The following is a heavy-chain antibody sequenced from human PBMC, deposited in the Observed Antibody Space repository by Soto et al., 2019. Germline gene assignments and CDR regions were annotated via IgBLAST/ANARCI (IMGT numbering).Heavy chain of an antibody. V-gene: IGHV3-21*04. CDR2: ISSSSSYI. CDR1: GFTFSSYS. CDR3: ARSFTIFGVVNYYGIDV. J-gene: IGHJ6*02. Sequence: PGGSLRLSCAASGFTFSSYSMNWVRQSPGKGLEWVSSISSSSSYIYYADSVKGRFTISRDNAKNSLYLQMNSLRAEDTAVYYCARSFTIFGVVNYYGIDVWGQGTTVTVSS. D-gene: IGHD3-3*01.